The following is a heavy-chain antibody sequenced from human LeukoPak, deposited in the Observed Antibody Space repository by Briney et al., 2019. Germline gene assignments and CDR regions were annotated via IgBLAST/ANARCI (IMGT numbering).Heavy chain of an antibody. V-gene: IGHV3-66*02. J-gene: IGHJ4*02. CDR1: GFTFSSYA. CDR2: IYSGGST. CDR3: VKGFNVGWTPDY. D-gene: IGHD6-19*01. Sequence: GGSLRLSCSASGFTFSSYAMHWVRQAPGKGLEWVSVIYSGGSTYYADSVKGRFTISRDISKNTLYLQMSSLRAEDTAVYYCVKGFNVGWTPDYWGQGTLVTVSS.